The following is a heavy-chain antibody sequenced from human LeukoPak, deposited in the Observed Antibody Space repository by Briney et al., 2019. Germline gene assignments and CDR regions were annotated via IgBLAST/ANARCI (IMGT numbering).Heavy chain of an antibody. CDR1: GYTFTAYY. CDR3: ARDPLYSTDLHRDALAI. CDR2: INPNSGGT. D-gene: IGHD6-13*01. J-gene: IGHJ3*02. V-gene: IGHV1-2*02. Sequence: ASVKVSCKASGYTFTAYYMHWLRQAPGQGLEWMGCINPNSGGTNYTQKFQGRVTMTRDTSISTTYMELSRLTSDDTAVYYCARDPLYSTDLHRDALAIWGQRTMVTVSS.